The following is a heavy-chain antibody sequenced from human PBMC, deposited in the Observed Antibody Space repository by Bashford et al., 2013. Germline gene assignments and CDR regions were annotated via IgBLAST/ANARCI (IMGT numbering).Heavy chain of an antibody. CDR1: GGFISNYN. CDR2: IHSSGNA. D-gene: IGHD4-11*01. V-gene: IGHV4-4*07. J-gene: IGHJ5*02. CDR3: AREDSSDSSKYRYWFDL. Sequence: ETLSLTCTVSGGFISNYNWSWIRQPAGKGLEWIGRIHSSGNANYNPSLGSRVTVSVDPSKRQFSLKLTSVTAADTAVYYCAREDSSDSSKYRYWFDLWGQGTLVTVSS.